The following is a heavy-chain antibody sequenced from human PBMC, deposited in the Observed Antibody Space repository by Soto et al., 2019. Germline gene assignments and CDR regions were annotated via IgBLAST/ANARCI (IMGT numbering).Heavy chain of an antibody. D-gene: IGHD6-6*01. CDR1: GFTFSSYW. J-gene: IGHJ4*02. Sequence: EVQLVESGGGLVQPGGSLRLSCAASGFTFSSYWMHWVRQAPGKGLVWVSRINSDGSSTSYADSVKGRFTISRDNAKNTLYLQMNSLRAEDTAVYYWARVSGIAARPFDYWGQGTLVTVSS. V-gene: IGHV3-74*01. CDR3: ARVSGIAARPFDY. CDR2: INSDGSST.